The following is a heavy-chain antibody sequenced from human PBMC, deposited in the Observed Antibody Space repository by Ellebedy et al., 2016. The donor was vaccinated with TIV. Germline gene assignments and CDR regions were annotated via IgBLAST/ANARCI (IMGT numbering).Heavy chain of an antibody. D-gene: IGHD6-19*01. J-gene: IGHJ4*02. CDR2: ISYDGSNK. V-gene: IGHV3-30-3*01. CDR1: GFTFSSYA. Sequence: GESLKISCAASGFTFSSYAMHWVRQAPGKGLEWVAVISYDGSNKYYADSVNGRFTISRDNSKNTVYLQMNSLRAEDTAIYYCARELAAVAAGFDCWGQGTLVTVSS. CDR3: ARELAAVAAGFDC.